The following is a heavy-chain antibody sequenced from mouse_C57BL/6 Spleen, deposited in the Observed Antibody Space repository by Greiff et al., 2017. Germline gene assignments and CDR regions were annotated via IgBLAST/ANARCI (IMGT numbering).Heavy chain of an antibody. CDR2: IHPNSGST. V-gene: IGHV1-64*01. J-gene: IGHJ4*01. CDR1: GYTFTSYW. Sequence: QVQLQQPGAELVKPGASVKLSCKASGYTFTSYWMHWVKQRPGQGLEWIGMIHPNSGSTNYNEKFKSKATLTVDKSSSTAYMQLSSLTSEDSAVYYCARKRTHYGSSYEDYAMDYWGKGTSVTVAS. D-gene: IGHD1-1*01. CDR3: ARKRTHYGSSYEDYAMDY.